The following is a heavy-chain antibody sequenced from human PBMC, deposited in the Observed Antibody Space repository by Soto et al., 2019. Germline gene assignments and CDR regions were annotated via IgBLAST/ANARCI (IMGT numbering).Heavy chain of an antibody. CDR1: GYTFSGYS. CDR2: ISGYNGNT. D-gene: IGHD2-21*01. J-gene: IGHJ6*02. Sequence: QVVLEQSGGEVKKPGASVKVSCKASGYTFSGYSITWVRQAPGQGLEWMGRISGYNGNTNYARTLRGRLTLTTDTSTSTAYIELRSLTSDDTVVYYCARDVFCGGAPACPDMDVWGQGTTVTVSS. CDR3: ARDVFCGGAPACPDMDV. V-gene: IGHV1-18*04.